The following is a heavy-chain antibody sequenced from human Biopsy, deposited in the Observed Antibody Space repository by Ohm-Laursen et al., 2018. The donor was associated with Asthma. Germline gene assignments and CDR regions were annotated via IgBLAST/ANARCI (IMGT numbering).Heavy chain of an antibody. CDR2: INPNSGGT. D-gene: IGHD6-13*01. J-gene: IGHJ5*02. CDR3: ARGQKSAGDRWFDP. Sequence: ASVKVSCKASGYTFIGCHIHWMRQAPGQGLEWMGRINPNSGGTNYAQKFQGRVTMTRDTPINTAYMEVSRLRSDDTAVYYCARGQKSAGDRWFDPWGQGTLVTVSS. V-gene: IGHV1-2*06. CDR1: GYTFIGCH.